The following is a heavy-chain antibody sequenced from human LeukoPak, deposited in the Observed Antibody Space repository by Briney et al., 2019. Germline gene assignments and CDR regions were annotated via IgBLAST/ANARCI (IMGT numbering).Heavy chain of an antibody. Sequence: PGGSLRLSCAASGFTFRAYSVNWVRQAPGKGPEWVSHISSSSSTIYYADSVKGRFTISRDNGKNSLYLQMNSLRDEDTAVYYCVRGDGWFGELLNFDNWGQGTLVPSPQ. V-gene: IGHV3-48*02. CDR1: GFTFRAYS. CDR3: VRGDGWFGELLNFDN. J-gene: IGHJ4*02. CDR2: ISSSSSTI. D-gene: IGHD3-10*01.